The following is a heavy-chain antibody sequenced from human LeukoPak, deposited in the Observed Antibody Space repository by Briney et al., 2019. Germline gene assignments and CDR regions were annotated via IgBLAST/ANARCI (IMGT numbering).Heavy chain of an antibody. V-gene: IGHV3-48*01. CDR3: ARDVPVAITAGTNWFDS. Sequence: GGSLRLSCAASGFTFSTYNMNWVRQAPGRGLEWVSYISASSTTIYYAASVKGRFIISRDNAKNSLYLQMDSLRAEDTAVYYCARDVPVAITAGTNWFDSWGQGTLVTVSS. CDR1: GFTFSTYN. CDR2: ISASSTTI. D-gene: IGHD3-22*01. J-gene: IGHJ5*01.